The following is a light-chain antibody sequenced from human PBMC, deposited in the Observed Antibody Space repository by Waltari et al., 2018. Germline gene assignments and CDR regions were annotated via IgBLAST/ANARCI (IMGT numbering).Light chain of an antibody. J-gene: IGKJ1*01. Sequence: SCRASQSVSKALAWYQQKPGQAPRLLIYGASTRATGIPDRFSGSGSVTDFSLTISRLEPDDFAVYYCQHYLRLPVTFGQGTTVEI. CDR1: QSVSKA. CDR2: GAS. CDR3: QHYLRLPVT. V-gene: IGKV3-20*01.